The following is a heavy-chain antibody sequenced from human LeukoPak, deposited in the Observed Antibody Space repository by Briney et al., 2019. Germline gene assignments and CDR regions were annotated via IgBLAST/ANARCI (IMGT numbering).Heavy chain of an antibody. CDR3: ARTIEVAGTLSWFDP. Sequence: PGGSLRLSCAASGFTFSTYTMNWVRQAPGKGLEWVSYITGTSSTIYYADSVKGRFTISRDNAKNSLYLQMNSLRTEDTAVYYCARTIEVAGTLSWFDPWGQGTLVTVSS. CDR2: ITGTSSTI. J-gene: IGHJ5*02. CDR1: GFTFSTYT. D-gene: IGHD6-19*01. V-gene: IGHV3-48*04.